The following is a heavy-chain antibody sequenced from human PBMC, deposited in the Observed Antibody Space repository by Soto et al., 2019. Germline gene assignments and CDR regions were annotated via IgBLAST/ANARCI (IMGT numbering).Heavy chain of an antibody. Sequence: EVQLLESGGGLVQPGGSLRLSCVGSGFTFINYAMNWVRQTPGKGLEWVSGISGGGDRTFDADSVKGRFTISRDNSKNTVNLQMSSLRADDTAVYYCARKVLGSTSRPDWWYFYLWGRGTLVTVSS. CDR1: GFTFINYA. J-gene: IGHJ2*01. CDR2: ISGGGDRT. D-gene: IGHD2-2*01. CDR3: ARKVLGSTSRPDWWYFYL. V-gene: IGHV3-23*01.